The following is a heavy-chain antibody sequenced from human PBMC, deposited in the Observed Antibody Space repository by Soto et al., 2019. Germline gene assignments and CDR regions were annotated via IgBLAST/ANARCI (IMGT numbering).Heavy chain of an antibody. J-gene: IGHJ4*02. CDR2: IYPGDSDT. V-gene: IGHV5-51*01. CDR1: GYSFTSYW. D-gene: IGHD5-12*01. Sequence: PXGSLKISGKGSGYSFTSYWVGWVRQMPGKGLEWMGIIYPGDSDTRYSPSFQGQVTISADKSISTAYLQWSSLKASDTAMYYCARHRDSYDFDYWGQGTLVTGSS. CDR3: ARHRDSYDFDY.